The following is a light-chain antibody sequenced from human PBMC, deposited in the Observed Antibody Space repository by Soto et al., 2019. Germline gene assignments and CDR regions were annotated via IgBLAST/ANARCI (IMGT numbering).Light chain of an antibody. CDR2: RAS. CDR3: QQRSSWPFT. V-gene: IGKV3D-20*02. Sequence: EVVLTQSPGTPSLSPGERATLSCRGSQSVSSSYLAWYQQRPGQPPRLLIYRASTRATGVPARFSGSGSGTDFTLTISSLEPEDFAVYYCQQRSSWPFTFGPGTKVDI. J-gene: IGKJ3*01. CDR1: QSVSSSY.